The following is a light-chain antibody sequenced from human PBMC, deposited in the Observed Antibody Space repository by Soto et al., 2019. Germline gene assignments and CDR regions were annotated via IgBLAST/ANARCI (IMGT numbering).Light chain of an antibody. CDR3: QQYNSYPLT. J-gene: IGKJ4*01. CDR2: KAS. CDR1: QSISSW. V-gene: IGKV1-5*03. Sequence: DIKMTQSPSTLSASVGDRVTITCRASQSISSWLAWYQQKPGKDPNLLIYKASSLESGVPSRFSGSGSGTEFTLTISSLQPDDFATYYCQQYNSYPLTFGGGTKVEIK.